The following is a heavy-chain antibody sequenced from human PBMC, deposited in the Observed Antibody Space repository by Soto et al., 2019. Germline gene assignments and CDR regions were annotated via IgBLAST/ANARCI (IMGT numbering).Heavy chain of an antibody. CDR2: IYYSGTT. Sequence: QLQLQESGPGLVKPSETLSLTCTVSGGSISSSTYYWGWIRQPPGKGLEWIGMIYYSGTTYYNPSLKSRVTLSVDTSKNQFSLKLSYVTAADTAVYYCARRRGHCTGGSCYSDFDSWGQGTLVTVSS. J-gene: IGHJ4*02. CDR3: ARRRGHCTGGSCYSDFDS. CDR1: GGSISSSTYY. V-gene: IGHV4-39*01. D-gene: IGHD2-15*01.